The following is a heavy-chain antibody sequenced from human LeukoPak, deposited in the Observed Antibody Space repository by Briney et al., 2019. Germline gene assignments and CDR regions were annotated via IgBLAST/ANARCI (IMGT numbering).Heavy chain of an antibody. Sequence: SETLSLTCTVSGGSISSYYWSWIRQPPGKGLEWIGYIYYSGSTNYNPSLKSRVTISVDTSKNQFSLKLSSVTAADTAVYYCARDRGSGVTMVRGVIMGGYYGMDVWGQGTTVTVSS. CDR3: ARDRGSGVTMVRGVIMGGYYGMDV. CDR2: IYYSGST. J-gene: IGHJ6*02. V-gene: IGHV4-59*01. D-gene: IGHD3-10*01. CDR1: GGSISSYY.